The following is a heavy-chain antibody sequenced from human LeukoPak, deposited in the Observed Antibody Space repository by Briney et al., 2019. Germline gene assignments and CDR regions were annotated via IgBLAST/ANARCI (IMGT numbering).Heavy chain of an antibody. V-gene: IGHV3-53*03. Sequence: GVSLRLSCAASGLTVSNSYIKRVRQPPGMGLEWVSVLYRDDTSYYAESVKGRFTISRDSTKNTLDLQMSGLTAEDTAMYYWVSGYCRGARCHAFAFDIWGQGTMVTVSS. CDR1: GLTVSNSY. CDR2: LYRDDTS. J-gene: IGHJ3*02. D-gene: IGHD2-15*01. CDR3: VSGYCRGARCHAFAFDI.